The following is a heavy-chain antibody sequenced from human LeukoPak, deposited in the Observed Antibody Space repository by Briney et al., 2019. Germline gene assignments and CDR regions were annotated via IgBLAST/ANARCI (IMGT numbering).Heavy chain of an antibody. D-gene: IGHD2-2*02. J-gene: IGHJ4*02. V-gene: IGHV4-30-4*08. Sequence: PSETLSLTCTVSGGSISSGDYYWSWIRQPPGKGLEWIGYIYYSGSTYYNPSLKCRVTISVDTSKNQFSLELRSVTAADTAVYYRARTDCSSTSCYISFDYWGQGTLVTVSS. CDR1: GGSISSGDYY. CDR3: ARTDCSSTSCYISFDY. CDR2: IYYSGST.